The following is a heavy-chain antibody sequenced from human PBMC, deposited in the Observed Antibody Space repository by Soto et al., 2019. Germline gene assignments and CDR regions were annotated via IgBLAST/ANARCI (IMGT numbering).Heavy chain of an antibody. V-gene: IGHV3-66*01. J-gene: IGHJ3*02. Sequence: GGSLRLSCAASGFTVSSNYMSWVRQAPGKGLEWVSVIYSGGSTYYADSVKGRFTISRDNSKNTLYLQMNSLRAEDTAVYYCARDAAYCGGDCYSHRLMDIWGQGTMVTVSS. D-gene: IGHD2-21*01. CDR2: IYSGGST. CDR1: GFTVSSNY. CDR3: ARDAAYCGGDCYSHRLMDI.